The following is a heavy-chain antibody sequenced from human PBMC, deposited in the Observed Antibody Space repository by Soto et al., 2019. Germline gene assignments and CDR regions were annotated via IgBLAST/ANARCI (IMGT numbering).Heavy chain of an antibody. CDR2: VYYRGRS. CDR3: VSQRTSVLTQAYFDY. D-gene: IGHD2-8*01. J-gene: IGHJ4*02. V-gene: IGHV4-39*01. Sequence: SETLSLTCTVSGGSVSNSNYYWGWIRQSPGKGLAWIGSVYYRGRSYSKSSVKSRVTISVDTSKNQFSLNLNSVTASDTAVYYCVSQRTSVLTQAYFDYWGPGALVTVS. CDR1: GGSVSNSNYY.